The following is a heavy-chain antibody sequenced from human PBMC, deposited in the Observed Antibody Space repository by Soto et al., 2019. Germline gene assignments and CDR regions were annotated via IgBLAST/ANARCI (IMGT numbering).Heavy chain of an antibody. CDR3: ARGLISESHYSGGWYSFDS. D-gene: IGHD1-26*01. CDR1: GGSFSGYI. Sequence: QVQLQQWGAGLLKPSETLSLTCAVYGGSFSGYIWTWIRQTPGKGLQWIGQINHSGSANYNPSLKSRVTITVITATGQFSLQLTPVTAADTAVYYCARGLISESHYSGGWYSFDSWGQGTQVTVSS. CDR2: INHSGSA. V-gene: IGHV4-34*01. J-gene: IGHJ4*02.